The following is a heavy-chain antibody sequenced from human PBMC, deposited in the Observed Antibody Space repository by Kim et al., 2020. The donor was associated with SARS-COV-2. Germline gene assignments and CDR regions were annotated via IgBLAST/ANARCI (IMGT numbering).Heavy chain of an antibody. CDR1: GGSISSSSYY. D-gene: IGHD3-10*01. CDR3: ARRFGYGSGRYFLKWYFEL. CDR2: IYYSGST. V-gene: IGHV4-39*01. Sequence: SETLSLTCTVSGGSISSSSYYWGWIRQPPGKGLEWIGSIYYSGSTYYNPSLKSRVTISVDTSKNQFSLKLSSVTAADTAVYYCARRFGYGSGRYFLKWYFELWGRGTLVTVSS. J-gene: IGHJ2*01.